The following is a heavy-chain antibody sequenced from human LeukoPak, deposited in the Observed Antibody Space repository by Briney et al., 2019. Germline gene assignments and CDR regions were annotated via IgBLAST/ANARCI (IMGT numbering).Heavy chain of an antibody. J-gene: IGHJ6*03. CDR3: AKWGLLYSYMDV. CDR1: GFTFRSFG. V-gene: IGHV3-33*06. D-gene: IGHD3-3*01. Sequence: PGGSLRLSCAAPGFTFRSFGMHWVRQAPGKGLERVAVIWDDGSKTYYADSVKGRFTISRDNSQNTLDLHMNSLRVEDTAIYFCAKWGLLYSYMDVWGKGTTVTVSS. CDR2: IWDDGSKT.